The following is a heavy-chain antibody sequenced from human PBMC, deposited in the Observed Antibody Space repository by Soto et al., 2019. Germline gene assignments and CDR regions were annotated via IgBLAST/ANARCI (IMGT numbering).Heavy chain of an antibody. D-gene: IGHD2-15*01. V-gene: IGHV3-48*02. CDR2: ISVGGGSI. CDR1: GFTFRDYA. CDR3: VRDHRWAFDI. Sequence: EVQLVESGGGLVQPGGSLIVSCIDSGFTFRDYAFNWVRQAPGKGLEWVSYISVGGGSIFYADSVKGRFTISRDDARNSVYLQMNTLRHEDTAVYHCVRDHRWAFDIWGQGTVVTVSS. J-gene: IGHJ3*02.